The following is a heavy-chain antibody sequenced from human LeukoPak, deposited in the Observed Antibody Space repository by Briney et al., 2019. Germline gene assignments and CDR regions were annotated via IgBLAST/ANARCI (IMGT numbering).Heavy chain of an antibody. CDR2: IYSGGYT. D-gene: IGHD6-6*01. CDR1: GFTVSNNY. J-gene: IGHJ4*02. CDR3: AKDGQYSSSSPYYFDY. V-gene: IGHV3-66*01. Sequence: GGSLRLSCAASGFTVSNNYMSWVRQAPGKGLEWVSVIYSGGYTYYADSVKGRFTISRDNSKNTLYLQMNSLRAEDTAAYYCAKDGQYSSSSPYYFDYWGQGTLVTVSS.